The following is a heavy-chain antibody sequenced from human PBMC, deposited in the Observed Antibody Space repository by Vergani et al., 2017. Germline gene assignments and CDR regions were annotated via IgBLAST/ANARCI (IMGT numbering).Heavy chain of an antibody. CDR3: ARARHYTYLDY. CDR2: ISYDGSNK. Sequence: VQLVESGGGLVQPGGSLRLSCAASGFTFSSYWMHWVRQAPGKGLVWVAVISYDGSNKYYAASVKGRFTISRDNSKNTLYLQMNSLRAEDTAVYYCARARHYTYLDYWGQGTLVTVSS. J-gene: IGHJ4*02. CDR1: GFTFSSYW. D-gene: IGHD3-10*01. V-gene: IGHV3-30-3*01.